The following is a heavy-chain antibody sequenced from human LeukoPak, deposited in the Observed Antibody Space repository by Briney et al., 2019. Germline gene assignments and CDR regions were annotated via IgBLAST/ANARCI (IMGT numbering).Heavy chain of an antibody. CDR3: AKDFVVGGYPFDY. D-gene: IGHD3-22*01. J-gene: IGHJ4*02. CDR1: GFTFSNYS. CDR2: ISSSSSTI. Sequence: PGGSLRLSCAASGFTFSNYSMNWVRLAPGKGLEWVSYISSSSSTIYYADSVKGRFTISRDNSKNTLYLQMNSLRAEDTAVYYCAKDFVVGGYPFDYWGQGTLVTVSS. V-gene: IGHV3-48*01.